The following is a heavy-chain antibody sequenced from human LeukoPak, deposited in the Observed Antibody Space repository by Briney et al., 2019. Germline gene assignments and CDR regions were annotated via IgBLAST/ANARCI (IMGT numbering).Heavy chain of an antibody. V-gene: IGHV4-38-2*01. J-gene: IGHJ4*02. Sequence: SETLSLTCAVSGYSISSGYYWGWIRQPPGKGLEWIGSIYHSGTTYSNPSLKSRVTISVDTSKNQFSLKLSSVTAADTAVYYCARAHYYDGSASHHFDYWGQGTLVTVSS. CDR1: GYSISSGYY. CDR3: ARAHYYDGSASHHFDY. CDR2: IYHSGTT. D-gene: IGHD3-22*01.